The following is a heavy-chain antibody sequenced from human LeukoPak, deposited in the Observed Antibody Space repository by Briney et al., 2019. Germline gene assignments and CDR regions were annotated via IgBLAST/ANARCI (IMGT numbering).Heavy chain of an antibody. J-gene: IGHJ4*02. D-gene: IGHD1-26*01. V-gene: IGHV3-74*01. Sequence: GGSLRLSCAASGFTFSSYWMHWVRQAPGKGLVWVSRINSDGYSTSYADSVKGRFTISRDNAKNTLYLQMNSLRAEDTAVYYCASPYSGSYYGFDYWGQGTLVTVSS. CDR3: ASPYSGSYYGFDY. CDR2: INSDGYST. CDR1: GFTFSSYW.